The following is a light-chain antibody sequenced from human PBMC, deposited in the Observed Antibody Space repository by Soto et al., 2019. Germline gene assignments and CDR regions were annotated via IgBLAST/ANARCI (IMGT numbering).Light chain of an antibody. Sequence: DIQVTHSPSTLSASVGDRVTLTCRPIHSVTNRLAWYQQTPGKAPKVLIYDASNLEYGVPSRFSGSGSGTEFILTISSLQPDDFATYYWQHYGGMWTFGQGTKVDIK. CDR3: QHYGGMWT. J-gene: IGKJ1*01. CDR1: HSVTNR. CDR2: DAS. V-gene: IGKV1-5*01.